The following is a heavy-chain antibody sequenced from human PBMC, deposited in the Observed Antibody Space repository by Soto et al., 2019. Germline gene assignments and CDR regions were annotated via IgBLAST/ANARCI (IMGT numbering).Heavy chain of an antibody. V-gene: IGHV5-51*01. Sequence: GESLKISCKGSGYSFTSYWIGWVRQMPGKGLGWMGIIYPGDSDTRYSPSFQGQVTISADKSISTAYLQWSSLKASDTAMYYCARLLTIFGVVPPMSGMDVWGQGTTVTVSS. CDR2: IYPGDSDT. CDR1: GYSFTSYW. CDR3: ARLLTIFGVVPPMSGMDV. J-gene: IGHJ6*02. D-gene: IGHD3-3*01.